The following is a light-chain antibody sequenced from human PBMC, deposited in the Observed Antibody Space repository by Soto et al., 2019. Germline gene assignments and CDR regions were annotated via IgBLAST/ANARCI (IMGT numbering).Light chain of an antibody. CDR2: SSN. CDR3: AAWDDSLIAGV. Sequence: QSVLTQPPSASGTPGQRVTISCSGSNSNIGSNTVNWYQQLPGTAPKLLIYSSNQRPLGVPDRFSGSKSGTSASLAISGLQSEDEDDYYCAAWDDSLIAGVFGGGTKLTVL. V-gene: IGLV1-44*01. J-gene: IGLJ2*01. CDR1: NSNIGSNT.